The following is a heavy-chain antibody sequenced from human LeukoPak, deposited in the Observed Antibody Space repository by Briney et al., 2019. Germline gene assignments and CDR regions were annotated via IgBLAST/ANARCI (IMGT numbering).Heavy chain of an antibody. CDR3: GRGGSFRDF. J-gene: IGHJ4*02. CDR2: IKQDGSEK. V-gene: IGHV3-7*01. D-gene: IGHD3-16*02. Sequence: PGGSLRLSCAASGFTFSNYWMTWVRQAPGKGLEWVANIKQDGSEKNYVDSVKGRFTISGDDATNSLYLHMNSLRVEDTAVYYCGRGGSFRDFWGQGTQVSVSS. CDR1: GFTFSNYW.